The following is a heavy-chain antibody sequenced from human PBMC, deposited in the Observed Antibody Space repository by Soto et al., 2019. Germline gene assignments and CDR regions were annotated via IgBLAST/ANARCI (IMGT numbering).Heavy chain of an antibody. D-gene: IGHD6-19*01. J-gene: IGHJ6*02. CDR1: GFTFSSYS. CDR3: ARDVGIAVAGGNYYYYGMDV. CDR2: ISSSSSYI. V-gene: IGHV3-21*01. Sequence: AVGSLRLSCAASGFTFSSYSMNWVRQAPGKGLEWVSSISSSSSYIYYADSVKGRFTIPRDNSKNTLYLQMNSLRAEDTAVYYCARDVGIAVAGGNYYYYGMDVWGQGTTVTVSS.